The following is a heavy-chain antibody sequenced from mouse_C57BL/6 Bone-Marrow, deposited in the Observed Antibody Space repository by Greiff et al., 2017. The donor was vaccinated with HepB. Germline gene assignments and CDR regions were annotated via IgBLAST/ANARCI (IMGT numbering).Heavy chain of an antibody. CDR1: GYTFTNYW. J-gene: IGHJ1*03. CDR3: ARRTGTRYFDV. CDR2: IYPGGGYT. V-gene: IGHV1-63*01. D-gene: IGHD4-1*01. Sequence: QVQLQQSGAELVRPGTSVKMSCKASGYTFTNYWIGWAKQRPGHGLEWIGDIYPGGGYTNYNEKFKGKATLTADKSSSTAYMQFSSLTSEDSAIYYCARRTGTRYFDVWGTGTTVTVSS.